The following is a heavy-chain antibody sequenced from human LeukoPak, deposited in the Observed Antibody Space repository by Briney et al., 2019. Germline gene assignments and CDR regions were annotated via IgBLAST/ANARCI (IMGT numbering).Heavy chain of an antibody. V-gene: IGHV4-59*08. CDR2: IYHSGST. Sequence: TSETLSLTCTVSGGSISNYYWSWIRQPPGKGLEWIGYIYHSGSTNYNPSLKSRVTISVDTSKNQFSLKLSSVTAADTAVYYCTIGGSSDYPGYWGQGTLVTVSS. J-gene: IGHJ4*02. D-gene: IGHD3-22*01. CDR1: GGSISNYY. CDR3: TIGGSSDYPGY.